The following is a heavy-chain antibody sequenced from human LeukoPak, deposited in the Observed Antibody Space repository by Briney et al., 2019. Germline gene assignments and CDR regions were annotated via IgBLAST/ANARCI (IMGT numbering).Heavy chain of an antibody. CDR3: AREGDDYGVDHWFDP. D-gene: IGHD4-17*01. V-gene: IGHV4-4*07. J-gene: IGHJ5*02. CDR2: ISTSVST. Sequence: SEPLSLTCTVSGGSISSYYWIWIRQPAPKGLDWMGRISTSVSTNYTPSLTRRVNMSVDTSRNQFSLKLSSVTAADTAVYYCAREGDDYGVDHWFDPWGQGTLVTVSS. CDR1: GGSISSYY.